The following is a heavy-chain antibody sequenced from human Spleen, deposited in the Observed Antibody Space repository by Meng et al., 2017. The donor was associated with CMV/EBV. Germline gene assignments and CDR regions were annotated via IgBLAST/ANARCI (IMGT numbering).Heavy chain of an antibody. V-gene: IGHV1-69*08. CDR1: GYTFTGYY. Sequence: SVKVSCKASGYTFTGYYIHWVRQAPGQGLEWMGRIVPMLATVSYTQKLQGRVTITADKSTGTAYMELRSLRSEDTAVYYCAGDFSGGVVLDYWGQGTLVTVSS. CDR2: IVPMLATV. CDR3: AGDFSGGVVLDY. J-gene: IGHJ4*02. D-gene: IGHD3-10*01.